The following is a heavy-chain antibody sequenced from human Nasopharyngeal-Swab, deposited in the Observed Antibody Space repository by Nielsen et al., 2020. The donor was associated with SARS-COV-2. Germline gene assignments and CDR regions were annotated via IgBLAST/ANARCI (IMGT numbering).Heavy chain of an antibody. D-gene: IGHD4-11*01. V-gene: IGHV1-8*01. CDR2: MNPNSGNT. CDR3: AYGRSLDDYSHYDPLVYFDY. J-gene: IGHJ4*02. Sequence: WVRQAPGQGLEWMGWMNPNSGNTGYAQKFQGRVTMTRNTSISTAYMELSSLRSEDTAVYYCAYGRSLDDYSHYDPLVYFDYWGQGTLVTVSS.